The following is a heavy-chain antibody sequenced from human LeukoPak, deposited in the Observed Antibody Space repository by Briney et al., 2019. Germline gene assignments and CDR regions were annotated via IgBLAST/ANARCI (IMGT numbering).Heavy chain of an antibody. J-gene: IGHJ4*02. Sequence: SETLSLTCTVSGGSISSYYWSWIRQPPGKGLEWIGYIYYSGSTNYNPSLKSRVTISVDTSKNQFSLKLSSVTAADTAVYYCARGYGYYDNSGPDYWGQGTLVTVSS. CDR2: IYYSGST. V-gene: IGHV4-59*01. CDR3: ARGYGYYDNSGPDY. D-gene: IGHD3-22*01. CDR1: GGSISSYY.